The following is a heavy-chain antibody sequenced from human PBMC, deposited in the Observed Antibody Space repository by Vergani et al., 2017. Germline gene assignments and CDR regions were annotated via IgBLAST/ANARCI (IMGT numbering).Heavy chain of an antibody. V-gene: IGHV3-30-3*01. CDR3: ARDPSAYYEYVWGSYRWGYFDY. Sequence: QVQLVESGGGVVQPGRSLRLSCAASGFTFSSYAMHWVRQAPGKGLEWVAVISYDGSNKYYADSVKGRFTISRDNSKNTLYLQMNSLRAEDTAVYYCARDPSAYYEYVWGSYRWGYFDYWGQGTLVTVSS. J-gene: IGHJ4*02. CDR1: GFTFSSYA. CDR2: ISYDGSNK. D-gene: IGHD3-16*02.